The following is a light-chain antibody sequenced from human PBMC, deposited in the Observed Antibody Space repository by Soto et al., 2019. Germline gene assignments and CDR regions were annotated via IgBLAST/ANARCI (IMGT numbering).Light chain of an antibody. CDR3: QQYNTYSSLN. V-gene: IGKV1-5*01. Sequence: DIQMTQSPSTLSASVGDRFTITCRAIHSISSWLAWYQQKLGRAPRLLIYDASSLESGVPSRFSGSGYGTEFTLTISSLQPDDFATYYCQQYNTYSSLNFGGGTKVDIK. CDR1: HSISSW. J-gene: IGKJ4*01. CDR2: DAS.